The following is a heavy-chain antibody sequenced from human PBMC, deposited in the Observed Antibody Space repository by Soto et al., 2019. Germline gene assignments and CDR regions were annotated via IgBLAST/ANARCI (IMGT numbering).Heavy chain of an antibody. V-gene: IGHV4-34*01. CDR2: INHSGST. CDR1: GGSFSGDY. CDR3: ARTTYYYDSSVYYLGPRRPNATDV. J-gene: IGHJ6*02. Sequence: PSETLSLTCAVYGGSFSGDYWSWIRQPPGKRLEWIGEINHSGSTNYNPSLKRRVTISVDTSKNQFSLKLSSVTAADTAVYYCARTTYYYDSSVYYLGPRRPNATDVCGQGTTVTGSS. D-gene: IGHD3-22*01.